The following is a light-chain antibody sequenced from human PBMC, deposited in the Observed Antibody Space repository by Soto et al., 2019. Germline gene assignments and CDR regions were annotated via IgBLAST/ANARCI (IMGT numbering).Light chain of an antibody. V-gene: IGKV1-33*01. J-gene: IGKJ4*01. Sequence: MTQSPATLSASAGDSLTITSRASQSISSWVAWYQQKPGKAPKLLIYDASNLETGVPSRFSGSGSGTDFTFTISSLQPEDIATYYCQQYDNLPLTFGGGTKVDIK. CDR2: DAS. CDR1: QSISSW. CDR3: QQYDNLPLT.